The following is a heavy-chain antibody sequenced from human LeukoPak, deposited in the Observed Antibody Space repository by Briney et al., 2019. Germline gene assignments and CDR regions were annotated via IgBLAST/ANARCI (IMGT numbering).Heavy chain of an antibody. CDR1: GFTFDDYA. CDR2: ISWNSGSI. V-gene: IGHV3-9*01. Sequence: GGSLRLSCAASGFTFDDYAMHWVRQAPGKGLEWVSGISWNSGSIGYADSVKGRFTISRDNAKNSLYLQMNSLRAEDTALYYCAKDRGFIAAGGADYWGQGTLVTVS. J-gene: IGHJ4*02. D-gene: IGHD6-13*01. CDR3: AKDRGFIAAGGADY.